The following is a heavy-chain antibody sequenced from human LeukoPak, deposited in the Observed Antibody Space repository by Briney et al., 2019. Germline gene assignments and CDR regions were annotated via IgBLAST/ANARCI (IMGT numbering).Heavy chain of an antibody. CDR2: ISCSGRT. CDR3: ARYAATGGPNWFDP. J-gene: IGHJ5*02. V-gene: IGHV4-59*01. Sequence: PSETLSLTCTLSGGSISSYYWSWIRQPPGKGLEWIGYISCSGRTSYSPSLRSRVTISVATSKNQFSLKLSSVTAAATAMYYCARYAATGGPNWFDPWGPGTLVTVSS. CDR1: GGSISSYY. D-gene: IGHD2-15*01.